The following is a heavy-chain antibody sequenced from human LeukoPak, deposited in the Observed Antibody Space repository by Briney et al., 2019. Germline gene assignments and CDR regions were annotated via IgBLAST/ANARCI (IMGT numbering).Heavy chain of an antibody. J-gene: IGHJ6*03. CDR3: AKTYGSGLSHMDV. V-gene: IGHV3-23*01. Sequence: QAGGSLRLSCAASGFTFSSYAMSWVRQAPGKGLEWVSAISGSGGSTYYADSVKGRLTISRDNSKNTLYLQMNSLRAEDTAVYYCAKTYGSGLSHMDVWGKGTTVTVSS. CDR2: ISGSGGST. CDR1: GFTFSSYA. D-gene: IGHD3-10*01.